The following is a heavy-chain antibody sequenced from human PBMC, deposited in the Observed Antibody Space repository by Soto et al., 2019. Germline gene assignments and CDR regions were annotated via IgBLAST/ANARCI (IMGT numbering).Heavy chain of an antibody. D-gene: IGHD3-22*01. CDR1: GFSLSTSGVG. Sequence: SGPTLVNPTQTLTLTCTCSGFSLSTSGVGVGWIRQPPGKALEWLALIYWNDDKRYSPSLKSRLTITKDTSNNEVVLTMTNMDPVDTATYYCAHSPFYDSSGYPDYWGQGTLVTVSS. V-gene: IGHV2-5*01. J-gene: IGHJ4*02. CDR2: IYWNDDK. CDR3: AHSPFYDSSGYPDY.